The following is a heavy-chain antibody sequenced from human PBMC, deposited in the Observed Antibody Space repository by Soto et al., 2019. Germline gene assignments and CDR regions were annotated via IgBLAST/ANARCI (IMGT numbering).Heavy chain of an antibody. D-gene: IGHD1-1*01. J-gene: IGHJ4*02. CDR3: ERDGISTTGTKGPDY. CDR1: GGTFSSYA. CDR2: IIPIFGTA. Sequence: GASVKVSCKASGGTFSSYAISWVRQAPGQGLEWMGGIIPIFGTANYAQKFQGRVTITADESTSTAYMELSSLRSEDTAVYYCERDGISTTGTKGPDYWGQGTQVTVSS. V-gene: IGHV1-69*13.